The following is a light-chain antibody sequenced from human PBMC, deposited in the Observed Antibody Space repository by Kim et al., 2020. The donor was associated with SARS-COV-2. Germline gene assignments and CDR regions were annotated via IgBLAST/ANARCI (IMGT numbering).Light chain of an antibody. Sequence: ASVKLTCTLSSGHSNYASAWHQQRPEEGPRYLMRVEGDGSNYKGDGIPDRFSGSSSGAERYLTISSLQSEDEADYYCQTWDSAIQVFGGGTQLTVL. CDR2: VEGDGSN. V-gene: IGLV4-69*01. CDR1: SGHSNYA. J-gene: IGLJ3*02. CDR3: QTWDSAIQV.